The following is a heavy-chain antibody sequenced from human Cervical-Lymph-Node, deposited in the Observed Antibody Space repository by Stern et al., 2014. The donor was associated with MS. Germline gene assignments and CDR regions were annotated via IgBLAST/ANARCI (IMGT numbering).Heavy chain of an antibody. CDR3: ARDDSRDYYPDY. CDR1: GYSFTSYA. J-gene: IGHJ4*02. V-gene: IGHV7-4-1*01. CDR2: VNTNTGNP. Sequence: QVQLVQSGSELKKPGASVEVSCKASGYSFTSYAMNWVRQAPGLGLEWKGWVNTNTGNPTYAQGFTGRFVFSLDTSVTTAYLQIHNLKAEDTAVYYCARDDSRDYYPDYWGQGTLVTVSS. D-gene: IGHD3-22*01.